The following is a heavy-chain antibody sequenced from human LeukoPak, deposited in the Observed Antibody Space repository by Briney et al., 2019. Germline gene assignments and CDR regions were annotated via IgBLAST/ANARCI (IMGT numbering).Heavy chain of an antibody. Sequence: GESLKISFKGSGFRFTSYWIAWVRQMPGKGLEWMGIIHPGDSETRYNPAFQGQVTISADKSNTTAYLQWSSLKASDTAIYYCTRRQWTAYAIGDYWGQGTLVTVSS. V-gene: IGHV5-51*01. CDR3: TRRQWTAYAIGDY. J-gene: IGHJ4*02. CDR1: GFRFTSYW. D-gene: IGHD2-8*01. CDR2: IHPGDSET.